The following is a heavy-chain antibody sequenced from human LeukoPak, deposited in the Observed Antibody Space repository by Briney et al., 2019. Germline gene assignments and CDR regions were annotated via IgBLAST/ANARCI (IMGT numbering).Heavy chain of an antibody. CDR3: ARHSAAYYTVMFNWIDP. CDR2: IYYSGST. CDR1: GGSISSSSYY. D-gene: IGHD4-17*01. J-gene: IGHJ5*02. V-gene: IGHV4-39*01. Sequence: PSETLSLTCTVSGGSISSSSYYWGWIRQPPGKGLEWIGSIYYSGSTYYNPSLKSRVTISVDTSKNQFSLKLSSVTAADTAVYYCARHSAAYYTVMFNWIDPWGQGTLVTVSS.